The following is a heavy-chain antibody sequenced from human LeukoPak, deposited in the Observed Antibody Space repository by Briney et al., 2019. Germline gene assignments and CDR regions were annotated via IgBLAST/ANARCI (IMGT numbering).Heavy chain of an antibody. CDR1: GGSISSYY. D-gene: IGHD3-10*01. CDR2: ISYSGST. J-gene: IGHJ3*02. CDR3: ARDPNYYGSGKAFDI. V-gene: IGHV4-59*01. Sequence: SETLSLTCTVSGGSISSYYWSWIRQPPGKGLEWIGYISYSGSTNYNPSLKSRVTISVDTSKNQFSLELSSVIAADTAVYYCARDPNYYGSGKAFDIWGQGTMVTVSS.